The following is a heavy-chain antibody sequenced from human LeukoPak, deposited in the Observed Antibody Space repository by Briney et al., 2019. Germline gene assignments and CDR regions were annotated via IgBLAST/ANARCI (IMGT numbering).Heavy chain of an antibody. CDR1: GFTFDDYA. CDR2: ISWTGGDR. CDR3: VKDPFSGYESGTFWFDP. Sequence: GRSLRLSCAASGFTFDDYAMHWVRQAPGKGLEWVSGISWTGGDRRYADSVKGRFTISRDNAKKSLYLEMNDLGPEDTALYFCVKDPFSGYESGTFWFDPWGQGARVIVSS. J-gene: IGHJ5*02. V-gene: IGHV3-9*01. D-gene: IGHD5-12*01.